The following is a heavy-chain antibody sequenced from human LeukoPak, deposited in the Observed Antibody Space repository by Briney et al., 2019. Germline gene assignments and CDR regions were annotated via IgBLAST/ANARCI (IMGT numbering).Heavy chain of an antibody. V-gene: IGHV3-23*01. CDR2: VSGDGFST. D-gene: IGHD3-22*01. CDR1: GFTFSTYA. J-gene: IGHJ4*02. Sequence: GGSLKLSCAASGFTFSTYAMSWVRQAPGKGLEWVSAVSGDGFSTFYADSVKGRFSISRDNSKNTLYLQMNSLRAADTAVYYCAKFRVVTTSRGVGLDYWGQGTLVTVSS. CDR3: AKFRVVTTSRGVGLDY.